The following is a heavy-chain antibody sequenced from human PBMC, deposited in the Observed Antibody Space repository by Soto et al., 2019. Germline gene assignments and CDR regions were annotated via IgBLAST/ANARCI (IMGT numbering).Heavy chain of an antibody. D-gene: IGHD5-12*01. CDR1: GGSISSYY. Sequence: QVQLQESGPGLVKPSETLSLTCTVSGGSISSYYWSWIRQPPGKGLEWIGYIYYSGSTNYNPPLKSRVTISVDTSKNQFSLKLSSVTAADTAVYYCARALTPIFSGYQPYYFDYWGQGTLVTVSS. CDR3: ARALTPIFSGYQPYYFDY. CDR2: IYYSGST. J-gene: IGHJ4*02. V-gene: IGHV4-59*01.